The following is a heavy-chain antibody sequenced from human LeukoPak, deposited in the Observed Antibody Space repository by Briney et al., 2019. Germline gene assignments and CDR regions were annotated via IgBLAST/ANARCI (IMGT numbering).Heavy chain of an antibody. Sequence: SETLSLTCAVSGVAISRGGYAWNWIRQPPGKGLEWIAYIYHSGTTYYNPSLKSRATISVDTSKNQFSLKLSSVTAADTAVYYCASASRGSFDYWGQGTLVAVSS. CDR1: GVAISRGGYA. CDR2: IYHSGTT. V-gene: IGHV4-30-4*07. CDR3: ASASRGSFDY. D-gene: IGHD6-25*01. J-gene: IGHJ4*02.